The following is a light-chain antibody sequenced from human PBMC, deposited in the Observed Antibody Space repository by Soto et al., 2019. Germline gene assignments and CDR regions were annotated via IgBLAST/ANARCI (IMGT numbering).Light chain of an antibody. CDR1: EGVASSY. V-gene: IGKV3-11*01. CDR3: QQRSNWPPT. J-gene: IGKJ1*01. CDR2: DAS. Sequence: IVLTQSPGTLSLSPGQRATLSCRASEGVASSYLAWYQQKPGQAPRLLIYDASTRATGIPARFSGSGSGTDFTLTITSLEPEDFAVYYCQQRSNWPPTFGQGTKVDIK.